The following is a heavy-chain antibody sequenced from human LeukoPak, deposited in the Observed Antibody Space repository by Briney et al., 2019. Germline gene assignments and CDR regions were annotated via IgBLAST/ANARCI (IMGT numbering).Heavy chain of an antibody. D-gene: IGHD2-8*01. CDR1: GFTFSNYW. CDR2: IKEDGSDK. V-gene: IGHV3-7*01. CDR3: ATRYCTISACRASSHHCFDN. J-gene: IGHJ6*04. Sequence: GGSLRLSCAASGFTFSNYWMTWVRQAPGKGLEWVANIKEDGSDKQYVDSVKGRFTISRDNAKNSLYLQLNNLRVDDTAVYHCATRYCTISACRASSHHCFDNWGKGTTVTVSS.